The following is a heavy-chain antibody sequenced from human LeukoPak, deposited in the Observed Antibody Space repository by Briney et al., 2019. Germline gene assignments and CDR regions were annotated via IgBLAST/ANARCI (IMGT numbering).Heavy chain of an antibody. CDR3: ARESESSGWYDY. CDR1: GFMFHDYA. CDR2: VSGDGGST. J-gene: IGHJ4*02. D-gene: IGHD6-19*01. Sequence: GGSLRLSCAAPGFMFHDYAIHWVRQAPGKGLEWVSLVSGDGGSTFYADSVKGRFTISRDNSKNSLYLQMNSLRSDDTALYYCARESESSGWYDYWGQGTLVTVSS. V-gene: IGHV3-43*02.